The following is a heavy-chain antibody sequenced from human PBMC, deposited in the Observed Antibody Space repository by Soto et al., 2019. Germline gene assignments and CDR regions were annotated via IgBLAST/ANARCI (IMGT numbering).Heavy chain of an antibody. V-gene: IGHV4-34*01. CDR2: INHSGST. CDR1: GGSFSGYY. CDR3: ARGTPKGIAAAGHPSIPFDY. Sequence: QVQLQQWGAGLLKPSETLSLTCAVYGGSFSGYYWSWIRQPPGKGLEWIGEINHSGSTNYNPSLKSRVTISVDTSKNQFSLKLSSVTAADTAVYYCARGTPKGIAAAGHPSIPFDYWGQGTLVTVSS. J-gene: IGHJ4*02. D-gene: IGHD6-13*01.